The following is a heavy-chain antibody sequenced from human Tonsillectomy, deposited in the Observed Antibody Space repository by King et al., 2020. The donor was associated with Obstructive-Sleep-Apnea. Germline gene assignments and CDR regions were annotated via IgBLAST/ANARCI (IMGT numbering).Heavy chain of an antibody. V-gene: IGHV3-30*18. CDR3: AKVGGSGSYYGYYFDY. CDR2: ISYDGSNK. Sequence: VQLVESGGGVVQPGRSLRLSCAASGFIFSSYGMHWVRQAPGKGLGWVAVISYDGSNKYYADSVKGRFTISRDNSKNTLYLQMNSLRAEGTAVYYCAKVGGSGSYYGYYFDYWGQGTLVTVSS. CDR1: GFIFSSYG. J-gene: IGHJ4*02. D-gene: IGHD3-10*01.